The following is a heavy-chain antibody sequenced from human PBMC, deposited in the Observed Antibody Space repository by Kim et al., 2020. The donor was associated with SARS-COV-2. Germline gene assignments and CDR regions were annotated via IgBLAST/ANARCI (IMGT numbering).Heavy chain of an antibody. CDR3: ARELVSSSSLTLYY. V-gene: IGHV3-23*01. CDR2: INRDCGT. CDR1: GFTFRDYH. Sequence: GGSLRLSCAASGFTFRDYHMAWVRQAPGAGPEWVSSINRDCGTWYADSVKGRFTFSRDNSKNTLYLRMNSLRAEDTAVYYCARELVSSSSLTLYYWGQGTLVTVSS. D-gene: IGHD6-6*01. J-gene: IGHJ4*02.